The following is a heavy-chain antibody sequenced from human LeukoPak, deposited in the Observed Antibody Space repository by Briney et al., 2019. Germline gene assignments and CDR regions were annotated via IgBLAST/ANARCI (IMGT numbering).Heavy chain of an antibody. CDR3: ARDPRGGSGSSLYYYYYYGMDV. CDR2: ISSSSSYI. CDR1: GFTFSSYS. Sequence: GGSLRLSCAASGFTFSSYSMNWVRQAPGKGLEWVSSISSSSSYIYYADSVKGRFTISRDNAKNSLYLQMNSLRAEDTAVYYCARDPRGGSGSSLYYYYYYGMDVWGQGTTVTVSS. D-gene: IGHD3-10*01. V-gene: IGHV3-21*01. J-gene: IGHJ6*02.